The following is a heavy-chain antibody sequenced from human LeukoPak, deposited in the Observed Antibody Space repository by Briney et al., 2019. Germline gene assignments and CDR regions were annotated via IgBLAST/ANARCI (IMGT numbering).Heavy chain of an antibody. Sequence: PGGSLRLSCAASGFTFSNFVMSWVRQAPGKGLDWVSGISGTSSYMYYGDSVKGRFTVSRDNAKNSLYLQMESLRVEDTAVYYCARDLHYYGSGPWGQGTLVTVSS. CDR2: ISGTSSYM. J-gene: IGHJ5*02. D-gene: IGHD3-10*01. CDR3: ARDLHYYGSGP. CDR1: GFTFSNFV. V-gene: IGHV3-21*01.